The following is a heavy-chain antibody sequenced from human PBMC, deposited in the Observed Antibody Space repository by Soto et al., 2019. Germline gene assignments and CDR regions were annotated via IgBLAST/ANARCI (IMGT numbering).Heavy chain of an antibody. CDR2: ISYDGSNK. D-gene: IGHD3-10*01. J-gene: IGHJ6*02. V-gene: IGHV3-30*18. CDR3: AKDLRMVPGMDV. Sequence: GGSLRLSCAASGFTFSSYGMHWVRQAPGKGLEWVAVISYDGSNKYYADSVKGRFTISRDNSKNTLYLQMNSLRAEDTAVYYCAKDLRMVPGMDVWGQGTTVTVSS. CDR1: GFTFSSYG.